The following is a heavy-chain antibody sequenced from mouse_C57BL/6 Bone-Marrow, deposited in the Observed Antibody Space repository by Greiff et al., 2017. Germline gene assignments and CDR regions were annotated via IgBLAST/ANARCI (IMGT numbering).Heavy chain of an antibody. J-gene: IGHJ3*01. CDR1: GYTFTSYW. D-gene: IGHD2-10*01. CDR3: TRESYDEFAY. CDR2: IDPSDSYT. Sequence: VQLQQPGAELVMPGASVKLSCKASGYTFTSYWMHWVKQRPGQGLEWIGEIDPSDSYTNYNQKFKGKSTLTVDKSSSPAYMQLSSLTSEDSAVYYCTRESYDEFAYWGQGTLVTVSA. V-gene: IGHV1-69*01.